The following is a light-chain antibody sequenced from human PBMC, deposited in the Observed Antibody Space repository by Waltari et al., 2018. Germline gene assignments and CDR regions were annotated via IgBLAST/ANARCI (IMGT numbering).Light chain of an antibody. CDR2: DSS. Sequence: EIVLTQSPATLSLSPGERATLPCRASQSVSTYLVWYQQRPGQPPRLLIYDSSFRATGIPARFSGSVSETDFTLTISSLGPEDFAVYYCQQRYKWPLTFGGGSKVEI. CDR3: QQRYKWPLT. J-gene: IGKJ4*01. V-gene: IGKV3-11*01. CDR1: QSVSTY.